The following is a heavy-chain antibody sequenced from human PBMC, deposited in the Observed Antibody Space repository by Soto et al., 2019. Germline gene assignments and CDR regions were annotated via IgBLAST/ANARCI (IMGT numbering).Heavy chain of an antibody. J-gene: IGHJ6*02. CDR3: ARVPYTNFGGYYYSMDV. D-gene: IGHD4-4*01. Sequence: EVQLVESGGGLVQPGMSLRLSCAVCGFTFDDYAMYWVRQAPGKGLEWVSGISWISSNIGYADSVNGRFIVSRDNAKNFLYLQMNSMRPEDTALYYCARVPYTNFGGYYYSMDVWGQGTTVTVSS. V-gene: IGHV3-9*01. CDR1: GFTFDDYA. CDR2: ISWISSNI.